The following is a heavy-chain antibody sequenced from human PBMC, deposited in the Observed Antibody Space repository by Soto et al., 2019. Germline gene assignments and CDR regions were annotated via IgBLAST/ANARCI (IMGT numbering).Heavy chain of an antibody. Sequence: PSETLSLTCPVSGGSISSGDYYWSWIRQPPGKGLELFGYIYYSGSTYYNPSLKSRVTISVDTSKNQFSLKLRSVTAEDTAVYYCAREGRGMTTVTKLDPWGQGTLVTVSS. CDR2: IYYSGST. J-gene: IGHJ5*02. CDR1: GGSISSGDYY. CDR3: AREGRGMTTVTKLDP. V-gene: IGHV4-30-4*01. D-gene: IGHD4-4*01.